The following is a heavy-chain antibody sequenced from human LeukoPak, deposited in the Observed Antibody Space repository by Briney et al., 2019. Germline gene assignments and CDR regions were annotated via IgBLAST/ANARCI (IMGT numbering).Heavy chain of an antibody. D-gene: IGHD3-9*01. J-gene: IGHJ4*02. Sequence: SQTLSLTCIVSGGSISRGSYYWNWIRQPAGKGLEWMGRVYNSGSTNYNPSLKSRVTISTDMSKNQFSLKLSSVTAADTAVYYCASQPYSYYDILTGYFYYFDYWGQGTLVTVSS. CDR1: GGSISRGSYY. V-gene: IGHV4-61*02. CDR2: VYNSGST. CDR3: ASQPYSYYDILTGYFYYFDY.